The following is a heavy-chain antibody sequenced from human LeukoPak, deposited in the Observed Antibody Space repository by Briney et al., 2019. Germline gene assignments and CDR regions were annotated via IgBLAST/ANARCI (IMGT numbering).Heavy chain of an antibody. J-gene: IGHJ4*02. CDR2: ITWNADNT. D-gene: IGHD6-19*01. Sequence: GGTLRLSCAASGFTVDDYGMSWVRQLPGRGLEWVSGITWNADNTGYAEAVKGRFTISRDNAKNSLYLQMNSLRAEDTALYYCARDWRSGYSIDNWGQGTLVTVSS. CDR3: ARDWRSGYSIDN. V-gene: IGHV3-20*04. CDR1: GFTVDDYG.